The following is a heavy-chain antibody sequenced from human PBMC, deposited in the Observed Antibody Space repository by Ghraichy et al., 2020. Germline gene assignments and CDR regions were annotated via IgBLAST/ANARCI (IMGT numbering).Heavy chain of an antibody. CDR2: ISGSGGST. CDR3: AKDRPDIVVVPAAPMDV. Sequence: LSLTCAASGFTFSSYAMSWVRQAPGKGLEWVSAISGSGGSTYYADSVKGRFTISRDNSKNTLYLQMNSLRAEDTAVYYCAKDRPDIVVVPAAPMDVWGQGTTVTVSS. D-gene: IGHD2-2*01. V-gene: IGHV3-23*01. CDR1: GFTFSSYA. J-gene: IGHJ6*02.